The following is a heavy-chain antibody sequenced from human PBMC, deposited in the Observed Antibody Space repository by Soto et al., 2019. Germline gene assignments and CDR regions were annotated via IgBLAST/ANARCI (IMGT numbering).Heavy chain of an antibody. Sequence: GVSLALCFLASVVLFSNYYMHWVRRSTGKGLEWVSRIGVAGDTNYAGSVKGRFTISRENAKNSFFLQMNSLTVGDTAVYYCVRGLPGGFDPWGQGTLVTVSS. J-gene: IGHJ5*01. CDR1: VVLFSNYY. V-gene: IGHV3-13*01. CDR2: IGVAGDT. CDR3: VRGLPGGFDP. D-gene: IGHD3-10*01.